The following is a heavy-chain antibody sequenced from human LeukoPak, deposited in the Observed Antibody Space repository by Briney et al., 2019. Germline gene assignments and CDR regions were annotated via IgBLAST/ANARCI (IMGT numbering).Heavy chain of an antibody. V-gene: IGHV4-4*07. CDR1: GGSISSYC. Sequence: SETLSLTCTVSGGSISSYCWSWIRQPAGKGLEWIGRIYTSGGTNYNPSLKSRVTMSVDTSKNQFSLKLSSVTAADTAVYYCARSGVYGFDAFDIWGQGTMVTVSS. D-gene: IGHD2-8*01. J-gene: IGHJ3*02. CDR3: ARSGVYGFDAFDI. CDR2: IYTSGGT.